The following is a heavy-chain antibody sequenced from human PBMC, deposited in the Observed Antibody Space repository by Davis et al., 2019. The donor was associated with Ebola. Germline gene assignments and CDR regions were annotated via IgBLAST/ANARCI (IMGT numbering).Heavy chain of an antibody. CDR3: ARGSGYIEYSSFDS. V-gene: IGHV3-48*03. CDR2: ISSSGRAT. CDR1: GFTFSSYE. Sequence: PGGSLRLSCVASGFTFSSYEMNWVRQAPGKGLEWVSYISSSGRATYYADSVKGRFTISRDNAKNSLDLQMNSLRAEDTAAYYCARGSGYIEYSSFDSWGQGILVAVSS. J-gene: IGHJ4*02. D-gene: IGHD6-13*01.